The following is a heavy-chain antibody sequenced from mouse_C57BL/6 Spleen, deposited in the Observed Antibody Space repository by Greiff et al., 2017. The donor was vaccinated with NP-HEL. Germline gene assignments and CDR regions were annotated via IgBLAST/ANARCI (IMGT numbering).Heavy chain of an antibody. D-gene: IGHD2-1*01. V-gene: IGHV1-50*01. Sequence: QVQLQQPGAELVKPGASVKLSCKASGYTFTSYWMQWVKQRPGQGLEWIGEIDPSDSYTNYNQKFKGKATLTVDTSSSTAYMQLSSLTSEDSAVYYCARVNYGNAWFAYWGQGTLVTVSA. J-gene: IGHJ3*01. CDR2: IDPSDSYT. CDR1: GYTFTSYW. CDR3: ARVNYGNAWFAY.